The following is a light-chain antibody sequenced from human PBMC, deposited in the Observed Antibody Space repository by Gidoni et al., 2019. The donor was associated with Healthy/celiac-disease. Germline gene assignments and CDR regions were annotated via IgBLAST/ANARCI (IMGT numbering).Light chain of an antibody. CDR3: SSYTSSSTGV. CDR1: SSDVGGYNY. Sequence: HSALTQPSSVSVSPGQSITISCTGTSSDVGGYNYVSWYQQHPGKAPKLMIYEVSNRPSGVSNRFSGSKSGNTASLTISGLQAEDEADYYCSSYTSSSTGVFGGGTKLTVL. J-gene: IGLJ3*02. V-gene: IGLV2-14*01. CDR2: EVS.